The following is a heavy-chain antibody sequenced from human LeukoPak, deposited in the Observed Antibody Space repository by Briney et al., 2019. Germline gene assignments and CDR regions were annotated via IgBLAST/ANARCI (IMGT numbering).Heavy chain of an antibody. CDR2: NSSSSSYI. CDR1: GFTFSSYS. V-gene: IGHV3-21*01. Sequence: GGSLRLSCAASGFTFSSYSMNWVRQAPGKGLEWVSSNSSSSSYIYYADSVKGRFTISRDNAKNSLYLQMNSLRAEDTAVYYCARDLRRYSYGYSDYWGQGTLVTVSS. CDR3: ARDLRRYSYGYSDY. J-gene: IGHJ4*02. D-gene: IGHD5-18*01.